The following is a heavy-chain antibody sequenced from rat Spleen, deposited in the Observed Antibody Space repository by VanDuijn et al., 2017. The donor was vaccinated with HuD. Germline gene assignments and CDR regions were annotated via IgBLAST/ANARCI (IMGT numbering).Heavy chain of an antibody. J-gene: IGHJ2*01. V-gene: IGHV5-7*01. CDR1: GFTFSDYN. Sequence: EVQLVESGGGLVQPGRSLKLSCAASGFTFSDYNMAWVRQAPKKGLECVATISYDDSSTYYRDSVKGRFTISRDNTKSTLSLQMDSLRSEDTATYYCARRHYGYTDYFDYWGQGVMVPVSS. D-gene: IGHD1-11*01. CDR3: ARRHYGYTDYFDY. CDR2: ISYDDSST.